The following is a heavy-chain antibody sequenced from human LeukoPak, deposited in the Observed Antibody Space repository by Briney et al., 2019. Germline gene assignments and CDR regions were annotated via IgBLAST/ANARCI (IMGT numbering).Heavy chain of an antibody. V-gene: IGHV4-34*01. CDR3: AIRLTTSRLATATTWFDP. Sequence: PETLSLTCAVYGESFDGFYWNWIRQSPGKGLEWLGEVNYSGMSDYNPALESRIAISADASKRQFSLRLSSLTAADTAVYYCAIRLTTSRLATATTWFDPWGQGTLVSVSS. CDR1: GESFDGFY. J-gene: IGHJ5*02. CDR2: VNYSGMS. D-gene: IGHD1-1*01.